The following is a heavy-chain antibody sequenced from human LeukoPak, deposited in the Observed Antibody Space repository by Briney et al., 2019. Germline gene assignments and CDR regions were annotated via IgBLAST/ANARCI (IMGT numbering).Heavy chain of an antibody. Sequence: SETLSLTCTVSRGSISGSIRSYYWSWLRQPPGKGLEWIDYISSSGSVNDNPSLRSRVTISVDTSKNQFFLNLSSVSAADTAVYYCARIPLGYSGAYYFDYWGQGTLVTVSP. CDR1: RGSISGSIRSYY. V-gene: IGHV4-4*09. J-gene: IGHJ4*02. CDR2: ISSSGSV. CDR3: ARIPLGYSGAYYFDY. D-gene: IGHD5-12*01.